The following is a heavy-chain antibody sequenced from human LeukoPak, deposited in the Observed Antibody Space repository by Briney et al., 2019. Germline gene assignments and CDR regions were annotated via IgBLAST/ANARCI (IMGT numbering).Heavy chain of an antibody. J-gene: IGHJ3*02. D-gene: IGHD3-3*01. CDR1: GGSFSSKA. CDR3: ARGDFRSGI. CDR2: INPNSGGT. V-gene: IGHV1-2*02. Sequence: ASVKVSCKASGGSFSSKAISWVRQAPGQGLEWMGWINPNSGGTNYAQKFQGRVTMTRDTSISTAYMELSRLRSDDTAVYYCARGDFRSGIWGQGTMVTVSS.